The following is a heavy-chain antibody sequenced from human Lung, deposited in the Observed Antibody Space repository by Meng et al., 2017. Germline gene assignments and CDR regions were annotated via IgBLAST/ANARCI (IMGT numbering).Heavy chain of an antibody. CDR2: INHSGST. J-gene: IGHJ4*02. CDR3: ARGPTTMAHDFDY. V-gene: IGHV4-34*01. D-gene: IGHD4-11*01. CDR1: GGSFSDYY. Sequence: QLNFQRVGAGLLKSSATLSLTCVVSGGSFSDYYWSWIRQPPGKGLEWIGEINHSGSTNYNPSLESRATISVDTSQNNLSLKLSSVTAADSAVYYCARGPTTMAHDFDYWGQGTLVTVSS.